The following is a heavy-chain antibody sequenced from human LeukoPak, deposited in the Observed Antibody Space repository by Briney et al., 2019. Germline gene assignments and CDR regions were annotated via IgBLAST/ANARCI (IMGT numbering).Heavy chain of an antibody. CDR2: ICPDGTVT. V-gene: IGHV3-74*01. J-gene: IGHJ4*02. Sequence: GGSLRLSCAASGFTFSTYCMHWVRQAPGKGPMWVSRICPDGTVTNYADSAKARFIISRDNARNTVYLQMNSLRVEDTAVYYCARDFRSADYWGQGNLVTVSS. CDR1: GFTFSTYC. CDR3: ARDFRSADY.